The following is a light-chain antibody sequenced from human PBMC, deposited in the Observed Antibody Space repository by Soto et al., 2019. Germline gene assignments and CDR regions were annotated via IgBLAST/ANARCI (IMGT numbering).Light chain of an antibody. CDR1: GGSIASNY. Sequence: NFMLTQPHSVSESPGKTVTISCTGSGGSIASNYVQWFQQRPGSAPTTVIYEDDQRPSGVPDRFSGSIDSSSNSASLTISGLKTEDEADYYFQSSDIRNVVFGGGTKLTVL. CDR3: QSSDIRNVV. J-gene: IGLJ2*01. V-gene: IGLV6-57*02. CDR2: EDD.